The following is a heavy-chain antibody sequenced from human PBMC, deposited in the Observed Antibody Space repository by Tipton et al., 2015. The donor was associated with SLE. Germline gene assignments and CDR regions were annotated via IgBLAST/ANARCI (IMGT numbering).Heavy chain of an antibody. CDR3: ATEGPHGYGAPSY. Sequence: GLVKPSETLSLICTVSGGSISGYYWSWIRQPPGKGLEWIGYIYYSGSTHYNPSLKSRVTMSVDTSKNHFSLNLTSVTAADTAVYYCATEGPHGYGAPSYWGQGTLVTVSS. CDR1: GGSISGYY. CDR2: IYYSGST. V-gene: IGHV4-59*12. D-gene: IGHD4/OR15-4a*01. J-gene: IGHJ4*02.